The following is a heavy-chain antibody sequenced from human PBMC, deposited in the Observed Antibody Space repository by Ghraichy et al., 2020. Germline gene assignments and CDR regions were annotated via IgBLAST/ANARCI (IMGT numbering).Heavy chain of an antibody. J-gene: IGHJ6*02. CDR1: GGSFSGYY. D-gene: IGHD5-18*01. Sequence: SETLSLTCAVYGGSFSGYYWSWIRQPPGKGLEWIGEINHSGSTNYNPSLKSRVTISVDTSKNQFSLKLSSWTAADTAVYYWARGGYGYRSYYYGMDVWGQGTTVTVSS. CDR2: INHSGST. V-gene: IGHV4-34*01. CDR3: ARGGYGYRSYYYGMDV.